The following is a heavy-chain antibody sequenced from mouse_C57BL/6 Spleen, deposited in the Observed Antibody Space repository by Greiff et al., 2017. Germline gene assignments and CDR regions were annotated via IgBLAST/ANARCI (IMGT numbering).Heavy chain of an antibody. CDR3: ARSGLYYDYDRGRYYFDY. D-gene: IGHD2-4*01. CDR1: GYAFSSSW. J-gene: IGHJ2*01. CDR2: IYPGDGDT. Sequence: QVQLQQSGPELVKPGASVKISCKASGYAFSSSWMNWVKQRPGKGLEWIGRIYPGDGDTNYNGKFKGKATLTADKSSSTAYMQLSSLTSEDSAVYFCARSGLYYDYDRGRYYFDYWGQGTTLTVSS. V-gene: IGHV1-82*01.